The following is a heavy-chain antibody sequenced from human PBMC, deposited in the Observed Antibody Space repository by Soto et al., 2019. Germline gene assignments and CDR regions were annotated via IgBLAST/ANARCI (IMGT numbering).Heavy chain of an antibody. Sequence: QVQLQESGPGLVKPSQTLSLTCTVSGGSISSGDYYWSWIRQPPGKGLEWIGYIYYSGSTYYNPSLKSRVTISVGTSKNQFSLKLSSVTAADTAVYYCARGSDIVATITPYFDYWGQGTLVTVSS. J-gene: IGHJ4*02. V-gene: IGHV4-30-4*01. CDR1: GGSISSGDYY. CDR3: ARGSDIVATITPYFDY. D-gene: IGHD5-12*01. CDR2: IYYSGST.